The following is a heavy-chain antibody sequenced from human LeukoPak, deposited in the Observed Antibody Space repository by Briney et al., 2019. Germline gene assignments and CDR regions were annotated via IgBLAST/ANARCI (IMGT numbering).Heavy chain of an antibody. CDR3: ARSAGIAATIVLGY. D-gene: IGHD5-12*01. CDR2: IYSGGST. V-gene: IGHV3-66*01. J-gene: IGHJ4*02. CDR1: GFTVSSNY. Sequence: GGSLGLSCAASGFTVSSNYMSWVRQAPGKGLEWVSLIYSGGSTYYADSVKGRFTISRDNSKNTLYLQMDSLRAEDTAVYYCARSAGIAATIVLGYWGQGTLVTVSS.